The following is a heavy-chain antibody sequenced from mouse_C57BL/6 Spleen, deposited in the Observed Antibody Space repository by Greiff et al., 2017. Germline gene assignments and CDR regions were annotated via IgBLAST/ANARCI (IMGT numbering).Heavy chain of an antibody. CDR2: IRNKANGYTT. CDR1: GFTFTDYY. J-gene: IGHJ2*01. D-gene: IGHD1-1*01. CDR3: ASLYYYGSEGYFDY. Sequence: EVQGVESGGGLVQPGGSLSLSCAASGFTFTDYYMRWVRQPPGTALEWLGFIRNKANGYTTEYSASVKGRFTISRDNSQSILYLQMNALRAEDSATYYCASLYYYGSEGYFDYWGQGTTLTVSS. V-gene: IGHV7-3*01.